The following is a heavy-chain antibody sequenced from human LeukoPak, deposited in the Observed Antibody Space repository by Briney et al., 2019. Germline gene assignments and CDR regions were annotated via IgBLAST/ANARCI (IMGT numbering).Heavy chain of an antibody. D-gene: IGHD2-15*01. V-gene: IGHV3-30*18. Sequence: GRSLRLSCAASGFTFSSYGMHWVRQAPGKGLEWVAVISYDGSNKYYADSVKGRFTISRDNSKNTLYLQMNSLRAEDTAVYYCAKVGYCSGGSCLPYGMDVWGQGTTVTVSS. CDR2: ISYDGSNK. CDR3: AKVGYCSGGSCLPYGMDV. CDR1: GFTFSSYG. J-gene: IGHJ6*02.